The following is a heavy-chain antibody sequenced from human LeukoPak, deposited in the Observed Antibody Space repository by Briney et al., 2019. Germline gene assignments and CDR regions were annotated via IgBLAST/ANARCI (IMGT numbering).Heavy chain of an antibody. Sequence: GGSLRLSCAASGFTFSSYAMHWVRQAPGKGLEWVAVISYDGSNKYCADSVKGRFTISRDNSKNTLYLQMNSLRAEDTAVYYCARDVSPPYCGGDCYSGMDYWGQGTLVTVSS. J-gene: IGHJ4*02. CDR2: ISYDGSNK. CDR1: GFTFSSYA. D-gene: IGHD2-21*02. V-gene: IGHV3-30*04. CDR3: ARDVSPPYCGGDCYSGMDY.